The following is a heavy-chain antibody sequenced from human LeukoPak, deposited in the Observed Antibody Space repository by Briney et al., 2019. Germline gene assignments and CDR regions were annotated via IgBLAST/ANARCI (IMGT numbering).Heavy chain of an antibody. CDR2: IYTSGST. CDR3: ARGGTKYSSSQFDY. J-gene: IGHJ4*02. Sequence: SETLSLTCTVSNGSISSYYWSWIRRPAGKGLEWIGRIYTSGSTNYNPSLKSRVTMSVDTSKNQFSLKLSSVTAADTAVYYCARGGTKYSSSQFDYWGQGTLVTVSS. D-gene: IGHD6-13*01. CDR1: NGSISSYY. V-gene: IGHV4-4*07.